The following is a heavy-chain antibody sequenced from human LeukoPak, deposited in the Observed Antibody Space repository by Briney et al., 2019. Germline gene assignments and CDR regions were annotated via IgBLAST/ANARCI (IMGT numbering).Heavy chain of an antibody. CDR2: IYNSGNT. J-gene: IGHJ4*02. CDR3: AGQTRYNGGPVFDF. V-gene: IGHV4-59*08. Sequence: PSETLSLTCSVSVDSISSYYWSWIPQPPGKGLEWIGDIYNSGNTNYNPSLKSRVTMSVSTSKNQFSLSLSSVTAADTAVYYCAGQTRYNGGPVFDFWGQGALVTVSS. D-gene: IGHD2-15*01. CDR1: VDSISSYY.